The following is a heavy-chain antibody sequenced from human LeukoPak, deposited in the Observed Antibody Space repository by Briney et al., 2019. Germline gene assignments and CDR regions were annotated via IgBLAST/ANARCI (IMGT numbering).Heavy chain of an antibody. CDR2: ISAYNGNT. CDR1: GYTFTSYG. CDR3: ARTLKGDFWSGYDNFDY. D-gene: IGHD3-3*01. V-gene: IGHV1-18*01. J-gene: IGHJ4*02. Sequence: ASVKVSCKASGYTFTSYGISWVRQAPGQGLEWMGWISAYNGNTNYAQKLQGRVTITTDTSTSKAYLAMRSLRSDDTAVYYCARTLKGDFWSGYDNFDYWGQGTLVTVSS.